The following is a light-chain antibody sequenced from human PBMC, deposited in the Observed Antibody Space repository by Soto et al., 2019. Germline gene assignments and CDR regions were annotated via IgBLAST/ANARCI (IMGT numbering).Light chain of an antibody. CDR2: GAS. Sequence: EIAMTPSPATLSVSPVERTTLSCRASQSVSTILAWYQQKPGQAPRLLIYGASTRATGIPVRFSGSGSGTEFTLTISSLQSEDFAVYYCQQYDKWPPTFGQGTKVDIK. J-gene: IGKJ1*01. V-gene: IGKV3-15*01. CDR1: QSVSTI. CDR3: QQYDKWPPT.